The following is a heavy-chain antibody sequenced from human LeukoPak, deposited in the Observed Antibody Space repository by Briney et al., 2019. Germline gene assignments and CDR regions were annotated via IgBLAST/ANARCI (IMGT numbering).Heavy chain of an antibody. CDR2: FDPEDGET. D-gene: IGHD3-22*01. J-gene: IGHJ4*02. CDR1: GYTLTELS. V-gene: IGHV1-24*01. CDR3: ARQPPGSGYQYRYYFDY. Sequence: ASVKVSCKVSGYTLTELSMHWVRQAPGKGLEWMGGFDPEDGETIYAQKFQGRVTMTEDTSTDTAYMELSSLRSEGTAIYYCARQPPGSGYQYRYYFDYWGQGTLVTVSS.